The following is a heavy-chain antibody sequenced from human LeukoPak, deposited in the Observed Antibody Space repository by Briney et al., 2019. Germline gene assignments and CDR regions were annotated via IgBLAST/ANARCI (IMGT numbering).Heavy chain of an antibody. CDR2: ISGSGGST. Sequence: GGSLRLSCAASGFTFSSYAMSWVRQAPGKGLEWVSAISGSGGSTYYADSVKGRFTISRDNSKNTLYLQMNSLRAEDTAVYYCAKAVNCYGSGSAFDYWGQGTLVTVSS. CDR3: AKAVNCYGSGSAFDY. CDR1: GFTFSSYA. D-gene: IGHD3-10*01. J-gene: IGHJ4*02. V-gene: IGHV3-23*01.